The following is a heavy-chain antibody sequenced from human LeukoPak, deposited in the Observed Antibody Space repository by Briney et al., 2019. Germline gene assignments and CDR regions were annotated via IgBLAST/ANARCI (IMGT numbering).Heavy chain of an antibody. V-gene: IGHV4-38-2*02. CDR1: GYSINSGYY. CDR3: ARSATYYYDSSGWGAFDI. Sequence: SETLSLTCTVSGYSINSGYYWGWIRQPPGKGLEWIGSIDHSGSTYYNPSLKSRVTISVDTSKSQFSLKLSSVTAADTAVYYCARSATYYYDSSGWGAFDIWGQGTMVTVSS. CDR2: IDHSGST. J-gene: IGHJ3*02. D-gene: IGHD3-22*01.